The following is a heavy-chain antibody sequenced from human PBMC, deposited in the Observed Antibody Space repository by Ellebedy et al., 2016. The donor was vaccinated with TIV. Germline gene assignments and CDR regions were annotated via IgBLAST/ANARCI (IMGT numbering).Heavy chain of an antibody. J-gene: IGHJ4*02. CDR2: IYYSGST. Sequence: MPSETLSLTCTVSGGSISSYYWSWIRQPPGKGLEWIGNIYYSGSTNYNPSLKSRVTMTVDPSKDQFSLKLHSMTAADTALYYCARLWTGVSTHLDYWGQGTLVTVSS. CDR1: GGSISSYY. V-gene: IGHV4-59*08. CDR3: ARLWTGVSTHLDY. D-gene: IGHD1-1*01.